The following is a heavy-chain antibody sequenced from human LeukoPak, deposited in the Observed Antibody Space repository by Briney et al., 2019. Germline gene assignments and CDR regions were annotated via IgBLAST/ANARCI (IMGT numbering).Heavy chain of an antibody. D-gene: IGHD5-18*01. J-gene: IGHJ4*02. CDR3: ARNGAGYSYGSFDY. CDR1: GGTFSSYA. CDR2: ISAYNGNT. Sequence: ASVKVSCKASGGTFSSYAISWVRQAPGQGLEWMGWISAYNGNTNYAQKLQGRVTMTTDTSTSTAYMELRSLRSDDTAVYYCARNGAGYSYGSFDYWGQGTLVTVSS. V-gene: IGHV1-18*01.